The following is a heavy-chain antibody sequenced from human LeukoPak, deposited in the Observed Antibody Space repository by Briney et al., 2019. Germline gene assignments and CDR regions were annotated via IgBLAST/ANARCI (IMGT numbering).Heavy chain of an antibody. CDR1: GLIFNNYG. V-gene: IGHV3-23*01. CDR3: AKGDDCSSTSCYKVRYYYYMDV. J-gene: IGHJ6*03. D-gene: IGHD2-2*02. Sequence: PGGSLRLSCAASGLIFNNYGLIWVRQAPGKGVGWVSAISNDGGGTQYADSVKGRFTITRDNSKNPQYLQMNRLRGEDTAVYYCAKGDDCSSTSCYKVRYYYYMDVWGEGITLTVSS. CDR2: ISNDGGGT.